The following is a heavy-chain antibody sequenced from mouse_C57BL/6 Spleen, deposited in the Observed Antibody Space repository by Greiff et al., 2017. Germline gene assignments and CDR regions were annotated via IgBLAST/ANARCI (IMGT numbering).Heavy chain of an antibody. D-gene: IGHD3-3*01. CDR2: IWSGGST. CDR1: GFSLTSYG. Sequence: VKLMESGPGLVQPSQSLSITCTVSGFSLTSYGVHWVRQSPGKGLEWLGVIWSGGSTDYNAAFIARLSISKDNSKSQVFFKRNSLQAEDTAIYYCARNWGWAMDYWGQGTSVTVSS. CDR3: ARNWGWAMDY. J-gene: IGHJ4*01. V-gene: IGHV2-2*01.